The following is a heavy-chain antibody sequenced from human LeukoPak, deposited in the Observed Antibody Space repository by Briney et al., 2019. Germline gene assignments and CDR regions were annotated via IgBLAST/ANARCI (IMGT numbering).Heavy chain of an antibody. J-gene: IGHJ4*02. CDR2: ISYDGRNE. CDR1: GFTFNNFA. CDR3: ARDRSSYQYYFDY. V-gene: IGHV3-30*04. D-gene: IGHD2-2*01. Sequence: PGRSLRLSCAASGFTFNNFAMHWVRQAPGKGLEWVAVISYDGRNEYYADSVKGRFTISRDSSKNTLYLQMHSLRAEDTAVYYCARDRSSYQYYFDYWGQGTLVTVSS.